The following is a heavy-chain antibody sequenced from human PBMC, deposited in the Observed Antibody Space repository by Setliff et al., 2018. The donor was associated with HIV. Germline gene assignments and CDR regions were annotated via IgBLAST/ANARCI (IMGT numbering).Heavy chain of an antibody. J-gene: IGHJ5*02. CDR2: IYYTGIP. Sequence: SETLSLTCSVFGGSMNSHYWSWIRQPPGKGLEWIGLIYYTGIPTYNTSLKSRVTMSVDRSKNQFSLRLPSVTAADTAMYYCARVARVHPFDPWGQGTLVTVSS. CDR3: ARVARVHPFDP. CDR1: GGSMNSHY. V-gene: IGHV4-59*11.